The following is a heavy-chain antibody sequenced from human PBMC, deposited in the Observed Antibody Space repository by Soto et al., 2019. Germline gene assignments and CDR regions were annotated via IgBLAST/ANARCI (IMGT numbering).Heavy chain of an antibody. V-gene: IGHV1-3*04. J-gene: IGHJ4*02. D-gene: IGHD6-13*01. Sequence: GSVKVSCKASGYRFTNYNIHWVRQAPGQRLDWMGWIGIANGHTQYSQKFRGRVTITRDTSASTVYMELSSLEPEDTAVYYCGREEVYSSSYYPTYWGQGTPVTVSS. CDR3: GREEVYSSSYYPTY. CDR1: GYRFTNYN. CDR2: IGIANGHT.